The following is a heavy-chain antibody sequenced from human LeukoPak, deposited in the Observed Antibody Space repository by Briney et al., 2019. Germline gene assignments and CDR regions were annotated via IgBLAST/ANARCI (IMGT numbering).Heavy chain of an antibody. D-gene: IGHD1-26*01. J-gene: IGHJ4*02. CDR1: GFAFSYNT. CDR3: ARDEGD. Sequence: GSLRLSCAASGFAFSYNTMNWVRQAPGKGLEWVSFISRDGTDIYYAVSVVGRFTISRDNAKNSLYPQMDSLRIEDTAIYYCARDEGDWGRGTLVTVSS. V-gene: IGHV3-21*06. CDR2: ISRDGTDI.